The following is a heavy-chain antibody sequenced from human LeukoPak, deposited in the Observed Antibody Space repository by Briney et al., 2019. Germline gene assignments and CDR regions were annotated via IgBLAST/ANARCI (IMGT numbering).Heavy chain of an antibody. D-gene: IGHD2-2*01. CDR2: IYYSGST. Sequence: SETLSLTCTVSGGSISPYYWSWVRQPPGKGLEWIGYIYYSGSTYYNPSLKSRVTISVDTSKNQFSLKLSSVTAADTAVYYCARESPIVVVPADGDYWGQGTLVTVSS. J-gene: IGHJ4*02. V-gene: IGHV4-59*12. CDR3: ARESPIVVVPADGDY. CDR1: GGSISPYY.